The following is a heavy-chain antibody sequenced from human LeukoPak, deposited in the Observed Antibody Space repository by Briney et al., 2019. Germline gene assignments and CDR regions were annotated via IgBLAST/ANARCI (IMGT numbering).Heavy chain of an antibody. V-gene: IGHV3-23*01. CDR2: ISGSGGST. CDR3: VKSSRVVVIANHYYYYGMVV. J-gene: IGHJ6*02. CDR1: GFTFSSAA. Sequence: GGSLRLSCGASGFTFSSAAMRWVRQAPGQGLEWVSDISGSGGSTYYADSVKGRFTISRDNSKTTLYLQMNSLRAEDTALYYCVKSSRVVVIANHYYYYGMVVWGRGTTVTVSS. D-gene: IGHD3-22*01.